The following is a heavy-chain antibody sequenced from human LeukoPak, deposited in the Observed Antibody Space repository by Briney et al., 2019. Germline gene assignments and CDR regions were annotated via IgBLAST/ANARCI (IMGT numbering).Heavy chain of an antibody. J-gene: IGHJ4*02. Sequence: PGGSLRLSCAAPGFIFNEYAMHWVRQAPGKGLEWVAVISYDGTNKYYADSVKGRLTISRDNSKNTLYLQMNSLTAEDTAVYYCARERDRVTAFDSWGQGTLVTVSS. CDR3: ARERDRVTAFDS. CDR2: ISYDGTNK. V-gene: IGHV3-30*04. D-gene: IGHD2-21*02. CDR1: GFIFNEYA.